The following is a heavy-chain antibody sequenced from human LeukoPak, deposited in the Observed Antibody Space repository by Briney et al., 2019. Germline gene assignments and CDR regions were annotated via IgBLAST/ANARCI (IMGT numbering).Heavy chain of an antibody. J-gene: IGHJ3*02. V-gene: IGHV1-8*02. Sequence: ASVKVSCKASGYTFTGYYMHWVRQATGQGLEWMGWMNPNSGNTGYAQKFQGRVTMTRNTSISTAYMELSSLRSEDTAVYYCAGPAGGAFDIWGQGTMVTVSS. D-gene: IGHD6-25*01. CDR1: GYTFTGYY. CDR2: MNPNSGNT. CDR3: AGPAGGAFDI.